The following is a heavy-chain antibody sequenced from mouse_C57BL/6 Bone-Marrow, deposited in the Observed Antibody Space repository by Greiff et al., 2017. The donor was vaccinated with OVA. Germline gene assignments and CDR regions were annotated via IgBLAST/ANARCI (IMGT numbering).Heavy chain of an antibody. CDR3: AREGNGYYWFAY. V-gene: IGHV15-2*01. D-gene: IGHD2-3*01. J-gene: IGHJ3*01. Sequence: QVQLKESGSELRSPGSSVKLSCKDFDSEVFPIAYMSWVRQKPGHGFEWIGGILPSIGRTIYGEKFEDKATLDADTLSNTAYLELNSLTSEDSAIYDCAREGNGYYWFAYWGQGTLVTVSA. CDR2: ILPSIGRT. CDR1: DSEVFPIAY.